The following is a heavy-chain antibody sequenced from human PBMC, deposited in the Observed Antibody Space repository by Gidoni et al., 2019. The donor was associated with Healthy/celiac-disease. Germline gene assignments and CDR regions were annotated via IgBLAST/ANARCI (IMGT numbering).Heavy chain of an antibody. Sequence: QVQLVQSGAEVKKPGASVKVSCKASGYTFTSYGISWVRQAPGQGLEWMGWISAYNGNTNYAQKLQGRVTMTTDTSTSTAYMELRSLRSDDTAVYYCARDRPIVVVPAAVYYYYYGMDVWGQGTTVTVSS. CDR3: ARDRPIVVVPAAVYYYYYGMDV. CDR2: ISAYNGNT. J-gene: IGHJ6*02. D-gene: IGHD2-2*01. CDR1: GYTFTSYG. V-gene: IGHV1-18*01.